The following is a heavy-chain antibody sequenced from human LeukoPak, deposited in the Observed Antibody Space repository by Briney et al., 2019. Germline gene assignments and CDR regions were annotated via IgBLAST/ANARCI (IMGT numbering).Heavy chain of an antibody. V-gene: IGHV5-51*01. CDR3: ARGRAAYCGADCYLDAFDI. D-gene: IGHD2-21*02. CDR1: GYNFATYW. J-gene: IGHJ3*02. CDR2: VYPYDSDT. Sequence: GESLKISCKTSGYNFATYWIGWVRQMPGKGVEWMGIVYPYDSDTRYSPSFQGQVTISADKSITTAYLHWSSLKASDTAMYYCARGRAAYCGADCYLDAFDIWGQGTMVAVSS.